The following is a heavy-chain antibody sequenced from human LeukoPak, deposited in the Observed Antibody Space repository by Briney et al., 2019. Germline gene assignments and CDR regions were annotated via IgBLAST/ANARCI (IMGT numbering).Heavy chain of an antibody. CDR1: GGSIISYF. V-gene: IGHV4-59*01. CDR3: ARGGVTTIAQYDY. D-gene: IGHD5-12*01. J-gene: IGHJ4*02. Sequence: SETLSLTCTVSGGSIISYFWSWIRQPPGKGPEWIGYIFDSGTTNYNPSTNYNPSLKSRVTVSLDTSKNHFSLKLSSVTAADTAVYFCARGGVTTIAQYDYWGQGILVTGSS. CDR2: IFDSGTTNYNPST.